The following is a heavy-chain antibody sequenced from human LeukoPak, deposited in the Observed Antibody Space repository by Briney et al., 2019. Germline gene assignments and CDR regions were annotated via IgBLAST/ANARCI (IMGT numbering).Heavy chain of an antibody. Sequence: GGSLRLSCAASGFTFSSYWMLWVRQAPGKGLVWVSRINSDGSSTSYADSVKGRFTISRDNAKNTLYLQMNSLRAEDTAVYYCARVDHSSGWLFEGAWYFDYWGQGTLVTVSS. J-gene: IGHJ4*02. V-gene: IGHV3-74*01. D-gene: IGHD6-19*01. CDR3: ARVDHSSGWLFEGAWYFDY. CDR1: GFTFSSYW. CDR2: INSDGSST.